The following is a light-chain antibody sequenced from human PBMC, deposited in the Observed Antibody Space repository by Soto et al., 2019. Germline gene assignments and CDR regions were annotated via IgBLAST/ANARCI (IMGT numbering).Light chain of an antibody. CDR3: QQYGSSPPWT. CDR1: QFVSTRS. V-gene: IGKV3-20*01. J-gene: IGKJ1*01. CDR2: GAS. Sequence: EIVLTQSPGTLSLSPGESATLLCRASQFVSTRSLAWYQQKPGQAPRLLIYGASTRAPGIPDRFSGSGSGTDFTLPISSLEFGDSAVYYCQQYGSSPPWTFGQGTKVDIK.